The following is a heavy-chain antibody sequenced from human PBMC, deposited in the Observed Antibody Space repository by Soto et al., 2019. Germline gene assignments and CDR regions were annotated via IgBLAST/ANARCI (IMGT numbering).Heavy chain of an antibody. Sequence: SETLSLTCTVSGGSISSGGYYWSWIRQHPGKGLEWIGYIYYSGSTYYNPSLKSRVTISVDTSERQFSLNLRLVTAADTAVYYCARLRIATNNYKWFDPWGQGTLVTVSS. CDR2: IYYSGST. J-gene: IGHJ5*02. D-gene: IGHD2-21*01. V-gene: IGHV4-31*03. CDR3: ARLRIATNNYKWFDP. CDR1: GGSISSGGYY.